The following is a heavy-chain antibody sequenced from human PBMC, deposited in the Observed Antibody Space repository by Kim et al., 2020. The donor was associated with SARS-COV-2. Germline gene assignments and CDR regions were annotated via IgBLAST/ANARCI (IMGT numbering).Heavy chain of an antibody. CDR2: ISAYNGNT. D-gene: IGHD3-9*01. V-gene: IGHV1-18*01. CDR1: GYTFTSYG. Sequence: ASVKVSCKASGYTFTSYGISWVRQAPGQGLEWMGWISAYNGNTNYAQKLQGRVTMTTDTSTSTAYMELRSLRSDDTAVYYCARDIGPPVLTGYYFLMDYYYYYGMDVWGQGTTVTVSS. J-gene: IGHJ6*02. CDR3: ARDIGPPVLTGYYFLMDYYYYYGMDV.